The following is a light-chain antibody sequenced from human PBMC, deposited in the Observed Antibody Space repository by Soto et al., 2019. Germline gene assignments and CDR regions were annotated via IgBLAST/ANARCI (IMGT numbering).Light chain of an antibody. CDR3: SSYTSSSTPWV. CDR2: GVT. CDR1: SSDIGAFNF. Sequence: QSALTQPASVSGSPGQSISIPCTGTSSDIGAFNFVSWYQQHPGKAPKVLIYGVTNRPSGVDYRFSGSKSGNTASLTISGLQAEDEADYYCSSYTSSSTPWVFGGGTKL. J-gene: IGLJ3*02. V-gene: IGLV2-14*03.